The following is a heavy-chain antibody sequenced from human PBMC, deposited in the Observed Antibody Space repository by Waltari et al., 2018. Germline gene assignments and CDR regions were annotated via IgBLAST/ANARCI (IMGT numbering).Heavy chain of an antibody. D-gene: IGHD3-10*01. V-gene: IGHV4-39*07. J-gene: IGHJ6*03. Sequence: QMQLQESGPGLVKPSETLSLTCTVSGSSISRSSYFWGWIRQPSGTGLGWIGSIYYSGTTYYNPSLKSRVTISVDTSKNQFSLKLTSVTAADTAVYYCARLSGSGGYYVYYVYYMDLWGKGTTVTVSS. CDR1: GSSISRSSYF. CDR2: IYYSGTT. CDR3: ARLSGSGGYYVYYVYYMDL.